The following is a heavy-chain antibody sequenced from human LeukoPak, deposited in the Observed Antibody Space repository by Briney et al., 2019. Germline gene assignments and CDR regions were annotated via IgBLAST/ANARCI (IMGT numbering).Heavy chain of an antibody. D-gene: IGHD3-22*01. J-gene: IGHJ3*02. CDR1: GFTVSSNY. Sequence: PGGSLRLSCAASGFTVSSNYMSWVRQAPGKGLEWFSVIYSGGSTYYADSVKGRFTISRDNSKNTLYLQMNSLRAEDTAVYYCARKHYYYDSSGYAAAFNIWGQGTMVTVSS. CDR3: ARKHYYYDSSGYAAAFNI. V-gene: IGHV3-66*01. CDR2: IYSGGST.